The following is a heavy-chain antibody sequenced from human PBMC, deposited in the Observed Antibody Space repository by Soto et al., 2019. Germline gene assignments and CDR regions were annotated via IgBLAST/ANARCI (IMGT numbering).Heavy chain of an antibody. V-gene: IGHV4-61*01. J-gene: IGHJ6*02. CDR3: ARDLGGSYFGSDRYYYGMDV. CDR1: GGSVSSGSYY. CDR2: IYYSGST. Sequence: LCGGSVSSGSYYWSWIRQPPGKGLEWIGYIYYSGSTNYNPSLKSRVTISVDTSKNQFSLKLSSVTAADTAVYYCARDLGGSYFGSDRYYYGMDVWGQGTTVTVSS. D-gene: IGHD1-26*01.